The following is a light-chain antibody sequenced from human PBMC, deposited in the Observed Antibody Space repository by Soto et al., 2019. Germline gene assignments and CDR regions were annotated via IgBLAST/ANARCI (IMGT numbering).Light chain of an antibody. Sequence: QSVLTQPASVSGSPGQSITISCTGTSSDVGGYNYVSWYQHHPGKAPKLMIYDVTDRPSGVSNRFSGSKSGNTTSLTISGLQAEDEADYYCTSYTTSSPDLVFGGGTKVTVL. V-gene: IGLV2-14*03. CDR3: TSYTTSSPDLV. J-gene: IGLJ3*02. CDR1: SSDVGGYNY. CDR2: DVT.